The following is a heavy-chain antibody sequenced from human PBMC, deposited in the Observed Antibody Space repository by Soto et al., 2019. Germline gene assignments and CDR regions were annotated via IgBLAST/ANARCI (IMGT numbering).Heavy chain of an antibody. V-gene: IGHV3-21*01. J-gene: IGHJ4*02. CDR3: AREDSIIIPAVSDF. Sequence: TVGSLRLSCTVSGFAFNNYGISWVRQAPGKGLEWVSSISKSDYTYYSDSVKGRFTISRDNAKNSVSLQMNTLRVEDTAVYYCAREDSIIIPAVSDFWGQGTLVTVSS. CDR1: GFAFNNYG. D-gene: IGHD2-2*01. CDR2: ISKSDYT.